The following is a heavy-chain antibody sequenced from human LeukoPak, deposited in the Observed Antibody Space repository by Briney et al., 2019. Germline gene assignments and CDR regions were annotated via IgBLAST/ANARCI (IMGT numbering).Heavy chain of an antibody. CDR3: ARDKGKGSYYDSSGYMVY. D-gene: IGHD3-22*01. J-gene: IGHJ4*02. V-gene: IGHV3-30-3*01. Sequence: GRSLRLSCAASGFTFSSYAMHWVRQAPGKGLEWVAVISYDGSNKYYADSVKGRFTISRDNSKNTLYLQMNSPRAEDTAVYYCARDKGKGSYYDSSGYMVYWGQGTLVTVSS. CDR2: ISYDGSNK. CDR1: GFTFSSYA.